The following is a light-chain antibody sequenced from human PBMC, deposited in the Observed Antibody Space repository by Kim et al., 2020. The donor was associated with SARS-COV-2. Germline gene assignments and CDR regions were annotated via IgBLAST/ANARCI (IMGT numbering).Light chain of an antibody. V-gene: IGLV3-9*01. CDR3: QVWDSSTV. CDR1: NIGSKN. Sequence: VSVALGQTARITGGGNNIGSKNVHGYQQKPGQAPVLVIYRDSNRPSGIPERFSGSNSGNTATLTISRAQAGDEADYYCQVWDSSTVFGGGTQLTVL. CDR2: RDS. J-gene: IGLJ3*02.